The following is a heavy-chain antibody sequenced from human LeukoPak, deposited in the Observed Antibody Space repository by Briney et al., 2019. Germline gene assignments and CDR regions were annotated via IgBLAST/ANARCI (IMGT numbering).Heavy chain of an antibody. Sequence: LSGGSLRLSCAASGFTVSSNYMSWVRQAPGKGLEWVSVIYSGGSTYYADSVKGRFTISRDNSENALYLQMNSLRGDDTAVYYCAKDLDGSGLYGGLDYWGQGILVTVSS. CDR2: IYSGGST. J-gene: IGHJ4*02. D-gene: IGHD6-19*01. CDR3: AKDLDGSGLYGGLDY. V-gene: IGHV3-53*01. CDR1: GFTVSSNY.